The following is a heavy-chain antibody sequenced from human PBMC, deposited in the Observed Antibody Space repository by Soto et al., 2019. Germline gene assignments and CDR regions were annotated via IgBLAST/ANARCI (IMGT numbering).Heavy chain of an antibody. CDR3: ARQTGDHYYDSSGYYTSAFDI. CDR2: IYPGESDT. CDR1: GYSFTSYW. J-gene: IGHJ3*02. V-gene: IGHV5-51*01. Sequence: GESLKISCKGSGYSFTSYWIGWVRQMPGKGLEWMGIIYPGESDTRYSPSFQGQVTISADKSISTACLQWSSLKASDTAMYYCARQTGDHYYDSSGYYTSAFDIWGQGTMVTVSS. D-gene: IGHD3-22*01.